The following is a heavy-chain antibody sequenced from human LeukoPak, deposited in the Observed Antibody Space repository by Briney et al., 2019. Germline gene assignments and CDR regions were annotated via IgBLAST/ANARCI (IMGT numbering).Heavy chain of an antibody. CDR2: IWYDGSNE. V-gene: IGHV3-33*06. CDR1: GFTFSSYG. D-gene: IGHD3-22*01. J-gene: IGHJ4*02. Sequence: GGSLRLSCAASGFTFSSYGMHWVRQAPGKGLEWVAVIWYDGSNEYYADSVKGRFTISRDNSKNTLYLQMNSLRAEDTAVYYCAKSRTLGHSGYFGYWGQGTLVTASS. CDR3: AKSRTLGHSGYFGY.